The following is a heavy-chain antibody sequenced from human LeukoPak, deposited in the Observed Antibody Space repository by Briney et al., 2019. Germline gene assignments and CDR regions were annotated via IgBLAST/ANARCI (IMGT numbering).Heavy chain of an antibody. CDR2: ITGRGGST. J-gene: IGHJ5*02. D-gene: IGHD2-2*02. CDR1: GFTFSSYA. CDR3: AKAGYCRSTSCYTNWFDP. Sequence: GGSLRLSCAASGFTFSSYAMSWVRQAPGKGQEWGSGITGRGGSTNYADSVKVRFTMFRDNSKNPLYMQMNSLRAEDTAVYYCAKAGYCRSTSCYTNWFDPWGQGTLVTVSS. V-gene: IGHV3-23*01.